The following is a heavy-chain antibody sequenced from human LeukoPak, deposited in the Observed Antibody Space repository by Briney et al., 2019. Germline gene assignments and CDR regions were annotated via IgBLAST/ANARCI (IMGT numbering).Heavy chain of an antibody. D-gene: IGHD2-2*01. Sequence: SETLSLTCTVSGGSISTYYWNWIRQPPGKGLEWIGYIYHSGSTNYNPSLQSRVTISVDTSKNQFSLNLNSVTAADTAVYYCARRLTQYDCFDPWGQGILVTVSS. CDR2: IYHSGST. V-gene: IGHV4-59*01. J-gene: IGHJ5*02. CDR1: GGSISTYY. CDR3: ARRLTQYDCFDP.